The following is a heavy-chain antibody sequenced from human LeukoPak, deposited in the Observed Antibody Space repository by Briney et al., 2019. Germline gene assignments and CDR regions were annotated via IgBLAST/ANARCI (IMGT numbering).Heavy chain of an antibody. J-gene: IGHJ5*02. CDR2: IYYSGST. CDR3: ASQRDPYHNWFDP. V-gene: IGHV4-39*07. D-gene: IGHD5-24*01. CDR1: GGSISSGSYY. Sequence: PSETLSLTCTVSGGSISSGSYYWGWIRQPPGKGLEWIGSIYYSGSTYYNPSLKSRVTISVDTSKNQFSLKLSSVTAADTAVYYCASQRDPYHNWFDPWGQGTLVTVSS.